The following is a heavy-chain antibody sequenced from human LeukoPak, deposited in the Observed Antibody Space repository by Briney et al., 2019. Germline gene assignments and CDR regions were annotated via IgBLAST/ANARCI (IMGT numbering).Heavy chain of an antibody. D-gene: IGHD6-13*01. V-gene: IGHV1-69*13. Sequence: GASVKVSCKASGYTFTSYAISWVRQAPGQGLEWMGGIIPIFGTANYAQKFQGRVTITADESTSTAYMELSSLRSEDTAVYYCARERVYVAAAGTYWFDPWGQGTLVTVSS. CDR1: GYTFTSYA. CDR2: IIPIFGTA. CDR3: ARERVYVAAAGTYWFDP. J-gene: IGHJ5*02.